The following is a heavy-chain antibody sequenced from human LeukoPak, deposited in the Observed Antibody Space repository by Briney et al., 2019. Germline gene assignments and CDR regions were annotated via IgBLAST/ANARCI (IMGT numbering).Heavy chain of an antibody. CDR3: STQGSSDY. CDR1: GFTFSSNG. V-gene: IGHV3-30*02. J-gene: IGHJ4*02. D-gene: IGHD1-1*01. Sequence: GGSLRLSCAASGFTFSSNGMHWVRQAPGKGLEWVAFIRYDGSNKYYADSVKGRFTISRGNSKNTLYLQMNSLRAEDTAVYYCSTQGSSDYWGQGTLVTVSS. CDR2: IRYDGSNK.